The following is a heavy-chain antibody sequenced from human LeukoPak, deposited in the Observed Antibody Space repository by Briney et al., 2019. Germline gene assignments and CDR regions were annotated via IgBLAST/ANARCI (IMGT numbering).Heavy chain of an antibody. D-gene: IGHD3-22*01. Sequence: SQTLSLTCTVSGGSISSGDYYWSWIRQPPGKGLEWIGYIYYSGNTYYNPSLKSRVTISVDTSKNQFSLKLSSVTAADTAVYYCARGLYYDSSGYYGYYFDYWGQRTLVTVSS. CDR3: ARGLYYDSSGYYGYYFDY. J-gene: IGHJ4*02. CDR2: IYYSGNT. CDR1: GGSISSGDYY. V-gene: IGHV4-30-4*01.